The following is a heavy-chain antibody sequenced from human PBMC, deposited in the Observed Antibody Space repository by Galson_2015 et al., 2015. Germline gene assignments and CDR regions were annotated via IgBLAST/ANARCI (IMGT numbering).Heavy chain of an antibody. CDR1: GFTFDDYA. J-gene: IGHJ4*02. Sequence: SLRLSCAASGFTFDDYAMHWVRQAPGKGLEWVSGISWNSGSIVYADSVKGRFTISRENAKYSLYLQMNSLRGEDTALYYCAKDTGRMVRGVHDYWGQGTLVIVSS. V-gene: IGHV3-9*01. CDR2: ISWNSGSI. D-gene: IGHD3-10*01. CDR3: AKDTGRMVRGVHDY.